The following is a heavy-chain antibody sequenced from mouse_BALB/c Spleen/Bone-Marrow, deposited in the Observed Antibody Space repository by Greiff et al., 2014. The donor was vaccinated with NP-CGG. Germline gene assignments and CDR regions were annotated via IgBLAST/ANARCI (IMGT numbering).Heavy chain of an antibody. V-gene: IGHV1S81*02. J-gene: IGHJ2*01. CDR1: GYTFTSYW. CDR2: INPSNGRT. Sequence: QVQLKESGAELVKPGASVKLSCKASGYTFTSYWMHWVKQRPGQGLEWIGEINPSNGRTNYNEKFESKATLTVDKSSSTAYMQLSSLTSEDSAVYYCAGPFDYWGQGTTLTVSS. CDR3: AGPFDY.